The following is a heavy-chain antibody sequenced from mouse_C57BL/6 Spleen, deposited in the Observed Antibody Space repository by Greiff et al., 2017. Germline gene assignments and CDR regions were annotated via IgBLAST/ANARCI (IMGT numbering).Heavy chain of an antibody. CDR3: ARGGYYYGSSSAWFAY. V-gene: IGHV1-80*01. J-gene: IGHJ3*01. CDR1: GYAFSSYW. D-gene: IGHD1-1*01. Sequence: QVQLQQSGAELVKPGASVKISCKASGYAFSSYWMNWVKQRPGKGLEWIGQIYPGDGDTNYNGKFKGKATLTVDKSSSTAYMQLSSLTSEDSAVYFGARGGYYYGSSSAWFAYWGQGTLVTVSA. CDR2: IYPGDGDT.